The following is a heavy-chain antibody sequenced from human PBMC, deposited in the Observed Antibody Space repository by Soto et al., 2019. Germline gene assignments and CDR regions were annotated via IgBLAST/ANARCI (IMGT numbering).Heavy chain of an antibody. CDR1: GDSISSADYY. Sequence: KPSETLSLTCTVSGDSISSADYYWSWIRQTPGKGLEWIGHIFYSGTTYYNPSLKSRLTISVDTSKNHFSLRLTSVTAADTAVYYCARGRIAAAGTPNWFDPWGQGTLVTVSS. CDR2: IFYSGTT. CDR3: ARGRIAAAGTPNWFDP. D-gene: IGHD6-13*01. V-gene: IGHV4-30-4*01. J-gene: IGHJ5*02.